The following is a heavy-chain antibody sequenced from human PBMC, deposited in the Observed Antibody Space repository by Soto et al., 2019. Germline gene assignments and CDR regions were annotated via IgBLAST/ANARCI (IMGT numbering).Heavy chain of an antibody. CDR1: GFTFSDYY. D-gene: IGHD1-26*01. CDR2: IWYDGSNK. J-gene: IGHJ3*02. CDR3: ARDKSGSHDAFDI. V-gene: IGHV3-33*08. Sequence: GGSLRLSCAASGFTFSDYYVSWIRQAPGKGLEWVAVIWYDGSNKYYADSVKGRFTISRDNSKNTLYLQMNSLRAEDTAVYYCARDKSGSHDAFDIWGQGTMVTVSS.